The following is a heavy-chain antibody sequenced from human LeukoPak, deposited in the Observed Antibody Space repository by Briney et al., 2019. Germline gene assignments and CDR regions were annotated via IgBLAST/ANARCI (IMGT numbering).Heavy chain of an antibody. D-gene: IGHD2-8*01. J-gene: IGHJ4*02. CDR1: GFTFSSYA. V-gene: IGHV3-23*01. CDR3: AKDTSIGKYCTSGVCSPFDY. CDR2: ISDSGDYT. Sequence: GGSLRLSCAGSGFTFSSYAMSWVRQAPGKGLEWVSAISDSGDYTYYADSVKGRFTISRDNSKNTLYLHVNSLRAEDTAVYYCAKDTSIGKYCTSGVCSPFDYWGQGSLVTVSS.